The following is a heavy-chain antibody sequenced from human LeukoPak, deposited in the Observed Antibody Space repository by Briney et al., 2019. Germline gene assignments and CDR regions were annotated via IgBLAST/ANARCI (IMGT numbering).Heavy chain of an antibody. D-gene: IGHD1-26*01. CDR3: ARGGVGAKRGAFDI. Sequence: SETLSLTCAVYGGSFSGYYWSWIRQPPGKGLEWIGEINHSGSTNYNPSLKSRVTISVDTSKNQFSLKLSSVTAADTAVYYCARGGVGAKRGAFDIWGQGTMVTVSS. CDR1: GGSFSGYY. J-gene: IGHJ3*02. V-gene: IGHV4-34*01. CDR2: INHSGST.